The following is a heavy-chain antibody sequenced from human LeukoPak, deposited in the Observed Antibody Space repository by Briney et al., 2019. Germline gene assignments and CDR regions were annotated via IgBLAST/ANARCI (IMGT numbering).Heavy chain of an antibody. V-gene: IGHV3-48*01. CDR1: GFTFSSYS. CDR3: ARDEADWSGDAFYI. Sequence: GGSLRLSCAASGFTFSSYSMNWVRQAPGKGLEWVSYISSSSTIYYADSVKGRFTISRDNAKNSLYLQMNSLRAEDTAVYYCARDEADWSGDAFYIWGQGTMVTVSS. D-gene: IGHD3-3*01. J-gene: IGHJ3*02. CDR2: ISSSSTI.